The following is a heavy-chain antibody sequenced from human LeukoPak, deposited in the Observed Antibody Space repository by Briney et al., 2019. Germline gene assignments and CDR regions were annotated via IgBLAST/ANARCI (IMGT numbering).Heavy chain of an antibody. CDR2: ISSSSSYI. J-gene: IGHJ3*01. D-gene: IGHD2/OR15-2a*01. CDR1: GFTFSSYS. V-gene: IGHV3-21*01. CDR3: ASSEGFTSLSPFDV. Sequence: GGSLRLSCAASGFTFSSYSMNWVRQAPGKGLEWVSSISSSSSYIYYADSVKGRFTISRDNAKNSLYLQMNSLRAEDTAVYYCASSEGFTSLSPFDVWGLGTVVTVS.